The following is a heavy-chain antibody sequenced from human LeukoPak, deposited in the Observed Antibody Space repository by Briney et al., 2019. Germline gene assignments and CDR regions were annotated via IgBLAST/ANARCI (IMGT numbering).Heavy chain of an antibody. CDR1: GGSISSGGSY. CDR3: ARDSGYYDRTFNWFDP. D-gene: IGHD3-22*01. J-gene: IGHJ5*02. V-gene: IGHV4-31*03. CDR2: IYYSGST. Sequence: SETLSLTCTVSGGSISSGGSYWSWIRQHPGKGLEWIGYIYYSGSTYYNPSLKSRVTISVDTSKNQFSLKLSSVTAADTAVYYCARDSGYYDRTFNWFDPWGQGTLVTVSS.